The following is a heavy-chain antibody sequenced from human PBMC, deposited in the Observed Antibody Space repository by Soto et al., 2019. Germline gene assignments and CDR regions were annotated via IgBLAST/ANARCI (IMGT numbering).Heavy chain of an antibody. CDR2: IYYSGST. Sequence: PSETLSLTCTVSGGSISSSSYYWGWIRQPPGKGLEWIGSIYYSGSTYYNPSLKSRVTISVDTSKNQFSLKLSSVTAADTAVYYCARRAAVESNWFDPWGQGTLVTVSS. CDR3: ARRAAVESNWFDP. D-gene: IGHD6-19*01. J-gene: IGHJ5*02. CDR1: GGSISSSSYY. V-gene: IGHV4-39*01.